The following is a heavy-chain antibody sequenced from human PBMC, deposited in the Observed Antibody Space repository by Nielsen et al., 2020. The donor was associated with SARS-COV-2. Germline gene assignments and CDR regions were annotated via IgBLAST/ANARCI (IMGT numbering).Heavy chain of an antibody. V-gene: IGHV3-53*01. CDR3: AREHSAFHPIVD. CDR1: GFTFSSYG. CDR2: IYSGGST. D-gene: IGHD2-15*01. J-gene: IGHJ4*02. Sequence: GGSLRLSCAASGFTFSSYGMHWVRQAPGKGLEWVSVIYSGGSTYYADSVKGRFTISRDNSKNTLYLQMNSLRAEDTAVYYCAREHSAFHPIVDWGQGTLVTVSS.